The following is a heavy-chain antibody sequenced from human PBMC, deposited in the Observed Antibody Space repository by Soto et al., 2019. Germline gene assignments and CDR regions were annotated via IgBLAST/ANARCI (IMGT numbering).Heavy chain of an antibody. J-gene: IGHJ6*03. CDR2: IYYSGST. V-gene: IGHV4-39*01. D-gene: IGHD4-17*01. CDR3: ASTYGDYGPTDYYYYYMDV. CDR1: GGSISSSSYY. Sequence: SETLSLTCTVSGGSISSSSYYWGWIRQPPGKGLEWIGSIYYSGSTYYNPSLKSRFTISVDTSKNQFSLKLSSVTAADTAVYYCASTYGDYGPTDYYYYYMDVWGKGTTVTVSS.